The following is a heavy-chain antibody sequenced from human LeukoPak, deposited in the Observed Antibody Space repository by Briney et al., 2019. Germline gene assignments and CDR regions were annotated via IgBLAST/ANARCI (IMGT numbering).Heavy chain of an antibody. CDR3: ARDGGVSGYDLLDY. CDR2: INQDGSEK. CDR1: GFTFSSLW. V-gene: IGHV3-7*01. J-gene: IGHJ4*02. D-gene: IGHD5-12*01. Sequence: PGGSLRLSCAASGFTFSSLWMTWVHQAPGKGLEWVANINQDGSEKYYVDSVKGRFTISRDSAKNSVYLQMNSLRVEDTAVYYCARDGGVSGYDLLDYWGQGTLVTVSS.